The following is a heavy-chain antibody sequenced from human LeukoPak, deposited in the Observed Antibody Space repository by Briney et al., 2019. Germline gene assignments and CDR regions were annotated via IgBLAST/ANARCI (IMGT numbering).Heavy chain of an antibody. Sequence: SETLSLTCTVSGCSISSSSYYWGWIRQPPGKGLEWIGSIYYSGSTYYNPSLKSRVTISVDTSKNQFSLKLSSVTAADTAVYYCAGIFGACDYWGQGTLVTVSS. D-gene: IGHD3-3*01. CDR3: AGIFGACDY. CDR1: GCSISSSSYY. CDR2: IYYSGST. J-gene: IGHJ4*02. V-gene: IGHV4-39*01.